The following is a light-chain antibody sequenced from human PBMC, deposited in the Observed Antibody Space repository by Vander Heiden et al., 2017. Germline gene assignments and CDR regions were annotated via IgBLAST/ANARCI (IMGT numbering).Light chain of an antibody. CDR3: QQDNSYSL. CDR2: DAS. J-gene: IGKJ1*01. V-gene: IGKV1-5*01. Sequence: DIQMTQSPSTLSASVGDRVTITCRASQSISSWLAWYQQKPGKAPKLLIYDASRWESGVPSRFSGSGSGTEFTLTSSSRQPDDFATYYCQQDNSYSLFGQGTKVEIK. CDR1: QSISSW.